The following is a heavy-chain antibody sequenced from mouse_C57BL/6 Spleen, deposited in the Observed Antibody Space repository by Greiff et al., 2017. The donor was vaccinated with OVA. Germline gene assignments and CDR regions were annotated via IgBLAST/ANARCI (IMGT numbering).Heavy chain of an antibody. CDR1: GFNIKDDY. Sequence: EVQLQQSGAELVRPGASVKLSCTASGFNIKDDYMHWVKQRPEQGLEWIGWIDPENGDTEYASKFQGKAPITADTSSNTAYLQLSSLTTEDTAVYYCTPGGYGDYWGQGTTLTVSS. CDR2: IDPENGDT. J-gene: IGHJ2*01. V-gene: IGHV14-4*01. D-gene: IGHD2-2*01. CDR3: TPGGYGDY.